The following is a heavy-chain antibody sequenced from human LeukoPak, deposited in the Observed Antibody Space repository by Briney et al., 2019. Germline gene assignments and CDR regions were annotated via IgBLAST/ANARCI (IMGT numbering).Heavy chain of an antibody. CDR1: GFTFSSYA. D-gene: IGHD2-2*01. V-gene: IGHV3-23*01. CDR2: ISGSGGST. J-gene: IGHJ4*02. Sequence: GGSLRLSCAASGFTFSSYAMSWVRQAPGKGLEWVSAISGSGGSTYYADFVKGRFTISRDNSKNTLYLQMNSLRAEDTAVYYCAKSSQVYQLLPDPFDYWGQGTLVTVSS. CDR3: AKSSQVYQLLPDPFDY.